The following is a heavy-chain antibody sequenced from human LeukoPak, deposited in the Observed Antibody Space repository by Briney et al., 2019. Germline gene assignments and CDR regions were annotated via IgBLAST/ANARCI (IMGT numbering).Heavy chain of an antibody. J-gene: IGHJ2*01. CDR3: ARTRGDPNWYFDL. Sequence: PSETLSLTCSVSGDSLGSSFWSWLRQPPGKGLEWIGYIYYSGSTNYNPSLMSGVTMSVDTSKNHFSLKLTSVSAADTAVFYCARTRGDPNWYFDLWGRGILVTVSS. CDR2: IYYSGST. D-gene: IGHD3-10*01. V-gene: IGHV4-59*08. CDR1: GDSLGSSF.